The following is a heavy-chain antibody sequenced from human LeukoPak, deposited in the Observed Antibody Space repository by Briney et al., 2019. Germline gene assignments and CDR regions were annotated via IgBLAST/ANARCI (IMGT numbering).Heavy chain of an antibody. V-gene: IGHV3-11*01. CDR1: GFTFSDYY. CDR2: ISSSGSTI. J-gene: IGHJ6*03. Sequence: GGSLRLSCAASGFTFSDYYMSWIRQAPGKGLEWVSYISSSGSTIYYADSVKGRFTISRDNAKNSLYLQMNSLRAEDTALYHCARVGGVSNYYYYMDVWGKGTTVTISS. CDR3: ARVGGVSNYYYYMDV. D-gene: IGHD3-16*01.